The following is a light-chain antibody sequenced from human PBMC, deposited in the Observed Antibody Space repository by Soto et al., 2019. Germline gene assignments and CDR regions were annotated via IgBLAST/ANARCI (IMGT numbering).Light chain of an antibody. V-gene: IGLV2-14*01. CDR3: TSYTSSITYV. CDR1: RSDVGGYNY. Sequence: QSALTQPASVSGSPGQSITISCTGTRSDVGGYNYVSWYQHKLGKAPKLIIYEVSNRPSGVSNRFSGSKSGNTASLTISGLQAEDEADYYCTSYTSSITYVFGTGTKLTVL. CDR2: EVS. J-gene: IGLJ1*01.